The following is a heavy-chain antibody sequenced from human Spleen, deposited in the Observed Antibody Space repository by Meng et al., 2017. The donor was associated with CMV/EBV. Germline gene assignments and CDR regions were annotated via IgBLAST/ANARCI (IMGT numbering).Heavy chain of an antibody. CDR3: ARLGHAIFGVVIQDN. CDR2: IYSGGST. J-gene: IGHJ4*02. CDR1: GFTVSSNY. V-gene: IGHV3-53*01. Sequence: GGSLRLSCAASGFTVSSNYMSWVRQAPGKGLEWVSVIYSGGSTYYADSVKGRFTISRDNSKNTLYLQMNSLRAEDTAVYYCARLGHAIFGVVIQDNWGQGTLVTVSS. D-gene: IGHD3-3*01.